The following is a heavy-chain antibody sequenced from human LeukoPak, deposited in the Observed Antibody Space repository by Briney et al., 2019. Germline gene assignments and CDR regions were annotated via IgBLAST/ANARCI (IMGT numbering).Heavy chain of an antibody. Sequence: GGSLRLSCAASGFTFNNYAMTWVRQAPGKGLERVSAITNSGGSTYYADSVKGRFTISRDNSKNTLFLQMNSLRADDTAVYYCAKISVTLTRDYWGQGTLVTVSS. CDR1: GFTFNNYA. CDR3: AKISVTLTRDY. J-gene: IGHJ4*02. D-gene: IGHD6-19*01. V-gene: IGHV3-23*01. CDR2: ITNSGGST.